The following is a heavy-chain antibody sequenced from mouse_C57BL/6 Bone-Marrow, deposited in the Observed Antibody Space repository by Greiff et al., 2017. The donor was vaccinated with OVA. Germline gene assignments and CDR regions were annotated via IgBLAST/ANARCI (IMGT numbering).Heavy chain of an antibody. CDR1: GYTFTSYW. CDR2: IHPNSGST. V-gene: IGHV1-64*01. D-gene: IGHD2-3*01. CDR3: ARRDDGTRDYFDY. J-gene: IGHJ2*01. Sequence: QVQLQQPGAELVKPGASVKLSCKASGYTFTSYWMHWVKQRPGQGLEWIGMIHPNSGSTNYNEKFKSKATLTVDKSSSTAYMQLSSLTSEDSAVYYCARRDDGTRDYFDYWGQGTTLTVSS.